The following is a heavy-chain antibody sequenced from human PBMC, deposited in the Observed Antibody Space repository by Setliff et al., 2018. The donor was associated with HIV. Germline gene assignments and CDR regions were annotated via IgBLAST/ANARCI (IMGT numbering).Heavy chain of an antibody. D-gene: IGHD2-8*01. CDR2: IRSKANSYAT. CDR3: WLNGYRTNGVCSPDI. Sequence: PGGSLRLSCAASGFTFSGSAMHWVRQASGKGLEWVGRIRSKANSYATAYAASVKGRFTISRDDSKNTAYLQLNSLKTEDTAVYYCWLNGYRTNGVCSPDIWGQGTMVSVSS. V-gene: IGHV3-73*01. J-gene: IGHJ3*02. CDR1: GFTFSGSA.